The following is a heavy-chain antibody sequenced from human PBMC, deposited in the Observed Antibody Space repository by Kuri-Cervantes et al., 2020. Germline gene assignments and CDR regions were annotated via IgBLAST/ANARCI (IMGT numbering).Heavy chain of an antibody. D-gene: IGHD3-22*01. CDR3: ARTSRATYYYDSSGYYDDALDI. V-gene: IGHV1-2*02. Sequence: ASVKVSCKASGYTFTGYYMHWVRQAPGQGLEWMGWINPNSGGTNYAQKFQGRVTMTRDTSISTAYMELSRLRSDDTAVYYCARTSRATYYYDSSGYYDDALDIWGQGTMVTVSS. CDR1: GYTFTGYY. J-gene: IGHJ3*02. CDR2: INPNSGGT.